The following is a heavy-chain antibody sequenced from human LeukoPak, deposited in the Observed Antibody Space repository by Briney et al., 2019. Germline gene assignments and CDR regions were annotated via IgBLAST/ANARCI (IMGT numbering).Heavy chain of an antibody. CDR2: IHTDGTI. CDR3: AREAVVDFSPFDY. Sequence: PSETLSLTCTVSGYSISNGYYWGWIRQPAGKGLEWIGRIHTDGTINYSPSLRSRVTISLDTSKNQVSLKLTSVTAADTAVYYCAREAVVDFSPFDYWGQGTLVTVSS. J-gene: IGHJ4*02. V-gene: IGHV4-61*02. CDR1: GYSISNGYY. D-gene: IGHD3-9*01.